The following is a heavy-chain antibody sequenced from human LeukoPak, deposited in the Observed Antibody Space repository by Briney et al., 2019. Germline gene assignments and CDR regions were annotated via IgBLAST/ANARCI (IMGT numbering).Heavy chain of an antibody. J-gene: IGHJ6*03. V-gene: IGHV5-51*01. CDR2: IYPDDSDT. CDR1: GYNFNIYR. D-gene: IGHD3-22*01. CDR3: ARHGSSHEGSSGYFGGNYYYYYMDV. Sequence: GESLKISCQGFGYNFNIYRIGWVRQMPGKGLEWMGIIYPDDSDTKYSPSFQGQVTISADKSISTAYLQWSSLKASDTAMYYCARHGSSHEGSSGYFGGNYYYYYMDVWGKGTTVTVSS.